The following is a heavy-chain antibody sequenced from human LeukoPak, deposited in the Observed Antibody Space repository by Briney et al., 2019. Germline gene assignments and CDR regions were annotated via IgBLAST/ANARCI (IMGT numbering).Heavy chain of an antibody. D-gene: IGHD1-26*01. J-gene: IGHJ4*02. CDR1: GYTFTGYY. Sequence: ASVRLSCKSSGYTFTGYYMHWVRQAPGQGLEWMGWINPNSGGTNYAQKFQGRVTMTRDTSISTAYMELSRLRSDDTAVYYCARDAFEWELHCDYWGQGTLVTVSS. V-gene: IGHV1-2*02. CDR2: INPNSGGT. CDR3: ARDAFEWELHCDY.